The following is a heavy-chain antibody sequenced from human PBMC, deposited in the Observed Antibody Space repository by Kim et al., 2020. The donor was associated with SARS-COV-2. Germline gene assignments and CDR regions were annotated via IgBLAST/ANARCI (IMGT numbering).Heavy chain of an antibody. CDR1: GFTFSSYG. D-gene: IGHD3-10*01. Sequence: GGSLRLSCAASGFTFSSYGMHWVRQAPGKGLEWVAVISYDGSNKYYADSVKGRFTISRDNSKNTLYLQMNSLRAEDTAVYYCARGGYVLLWFGGRESTGFDPWGQGTLVTVSS. CDR3: ARGGYVLLWFGGRESTGFDP. CDR2: ISYDGSNK. J-gene: IGHJ5*02. V-gene: IGHV3-33*05.